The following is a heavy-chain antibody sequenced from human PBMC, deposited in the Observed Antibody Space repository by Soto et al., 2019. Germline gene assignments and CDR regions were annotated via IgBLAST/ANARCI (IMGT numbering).Heavy chain of an antibody. CDR1: GFTLSGSV. CDR3: STQDCSGDRCQHPN. D-gene: IGHD2-15*01. Sequence: EVQLVESGGGLVQPGGSLKLSCAASGFTLSGSVVHWVRQAPGKGLEWVGRIGMKSNSYATAYVAAVKGRFSISRDDSEKMEYLQMNSLKPEDKAVYYCSTQDCSGDRCQHPNWGQGTLVTVSS. V-gene: IGHV3-73*02. CDR2: IGMKSNSYAT. J-gene: IGHJ4*02.